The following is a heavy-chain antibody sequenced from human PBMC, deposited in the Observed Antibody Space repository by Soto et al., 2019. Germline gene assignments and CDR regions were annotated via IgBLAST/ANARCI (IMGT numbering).Heavy chain of an antibody. V-gene: IGHV3-74*01. J-gene: IGHJ6*03. D-gene: IGHD3-10*01. CDR1: GFTFSSYW. CDR2: INSDGIST. Sequence: GGSLRLSCAASGFTFSSYWMHWVRQAPGKGLVWVSRINSDGISTSYADSVKGRFTISRDNAKNTLYLQMNSLRAEDTAVYYCATVSMGRGVNPPYYYMDVWGKGTTVTVSS. CDR3: ATVSMGRGVNPPYYYMDV.